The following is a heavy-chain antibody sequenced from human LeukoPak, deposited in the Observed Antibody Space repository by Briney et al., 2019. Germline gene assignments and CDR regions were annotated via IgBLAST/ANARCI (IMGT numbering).Heavy chain of an antibody. CDR1: GFTFSSYA. CDR3: TKTYSGKFSPAV. D-gene: IGHD2-15*01. Sequence: GGSLRLSCAASGFTFSSYAMSWVRQAPGKGLEWVSAISGSGGSTYYADSVKGRFTISRDNSKNTLYLQMNSLRAEDTAKYYCTKTYSGKFSPAVWGQGTPATASS. V-gene: IGHV3-23*01. CDR2: ISGSGGST. J-gene: IGHJ6*02.